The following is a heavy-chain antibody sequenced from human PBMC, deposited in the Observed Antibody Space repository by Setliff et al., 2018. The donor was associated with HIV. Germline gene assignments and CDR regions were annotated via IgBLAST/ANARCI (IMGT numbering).Heavy chain of an antibody. J-gene: IGHJ3*02. V-gene: IGHV3-23*01. CDR2: VGAVGAPT. D-gene: IGHD4-17*01. CDR3: AKVFAYGVDGFDI. Sequence: PGASLKISCAASGFTFSTYAMGWVRQAPGKGLEWVSTVGAVGAPTHYAESVKGRFTISKDNSKNTLYLQMSSLRDEDTAVYYCAKVFAYGVDGFDIWGQGTMVTVSS. CDR1: GFTFSTYA.